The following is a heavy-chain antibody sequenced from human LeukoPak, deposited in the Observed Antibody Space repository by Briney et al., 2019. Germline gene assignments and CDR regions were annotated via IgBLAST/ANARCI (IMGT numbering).Heavy chain of an antibody. CDR2: ISWNSGSI. V-gene: IGHV3-9*01. CDR3: AKDRYSYGADAFDI. J-gene: IGHJ3*02. CDR1: GFTFDDYA. D-gene: IGHD5-18*01. Sequence: GGSLRLSCAASGFTFDDYAMHWVRQAPGKGLEWVSGISWNSGSIGYAESVKGRFTISRDNAKNSLYLQMNSLRAEDTALYYCAKDRYSYGADAFDIWGQGTMVTVSS.